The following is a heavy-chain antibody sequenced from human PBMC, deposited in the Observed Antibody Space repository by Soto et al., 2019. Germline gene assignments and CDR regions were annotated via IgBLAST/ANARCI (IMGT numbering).Heavy chain of an antibody. CDR3: ARRGYSSSWYYYYYYGMDV. J-gene: IGHJ6*02. CDR1: GYTFTSYD. CDR2: MNPNSGNK. D-gene: IGHD6-13*01. V-gene: IGHV1-8*01. Sequence: QVQLVQSGAEVKKPGASVKVSCKASGYTFTSYDINWVRQATGQGLEWMGWMNPNSGNKGYAQKFQGRVTMTRNTPXRXANXELSSLRSEDTAVYYCARRGYSSSWYYYYYYGMDVWGQGTTVTVSS.